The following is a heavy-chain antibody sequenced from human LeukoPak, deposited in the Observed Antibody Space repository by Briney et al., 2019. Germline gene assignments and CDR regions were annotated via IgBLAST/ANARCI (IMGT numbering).Heavy chain of an antibody. CDR2: TSWNSGSI. CDR1: GFTFDDYA. Sequence: GRSLRLSCAASGFTFDDYAMRWVRQAPGKGLEWVSGTSWNSGSIGYADSVKGRFTISRDNAKNSLYLQMNSLRAEDTALYYCAKGQDGDHYYYYGMDVGGRGTAVTVSS. CDR3: AKGQDGDHYYYYGMDV. V-gene: IGHV3-9*01. J-gene: IGHJ6*02.